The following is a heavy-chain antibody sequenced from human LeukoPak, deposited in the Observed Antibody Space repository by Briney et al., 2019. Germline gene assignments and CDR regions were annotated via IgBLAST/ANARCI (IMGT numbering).Heavy chain of an antibody. J-gene: IGHJ4*02. CDR1: GFTVSSRY. CDR2: IHGVGST. Sequence: PGGSLRLSCAASGFTVSSRYMCWVCQAPGKGLEWVSVIHGVGSTYYADCVKGRFTISRDNSKNTLYLQMNSLRAEDTAVYYCARGESSDCTCIDYWGQGTLVSVSS. V-gene: IGHV3-53*01. CDR3: ARGESSDCTCIDY. D-gene: IGHD2-21*02.